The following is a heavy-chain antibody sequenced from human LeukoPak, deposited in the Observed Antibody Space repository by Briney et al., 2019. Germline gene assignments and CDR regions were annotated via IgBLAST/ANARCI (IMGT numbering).Heavy chain of an antibody. D-gene: IGHD1-26*01. Sequence: SVKVSCKASGGTFSSYAISWVRRAPGQGLEWMGGIIPIFGTANYAQKFQGRVTITTDESTSTAYMELSSLRSEDTAVYYCASSEGAIYWDYYYMDVWGKGTTVTVSS. CDR3: ASSEGAIYWDYYYMDV. V-gene: IGHV1-69*05. J-gene: IGHJ6*03. CDR2: IIPIFGTA. CDR1: GGTFSSYA.